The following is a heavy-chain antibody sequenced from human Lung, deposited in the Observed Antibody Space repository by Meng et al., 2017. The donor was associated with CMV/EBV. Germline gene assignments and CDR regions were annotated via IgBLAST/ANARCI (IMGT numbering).Heavy chain of an antibody. Sequence: GESLKISCAASGFTFTSYAMSWVRQAPGKGLEWVSAISGSGGSTYYADSVKGRFTISRDNSKNTLYLQMNSLRAEDTAVYYCAKDGVVIPEGGMDVSGQGTSVTVSS. V-gene: IGHV3-23*01. D-gene: IGHD2-2*01. J-gene: IGHJ6*01. CDR3: AKDGVVIPEGGMDV. CDR1: GFTFTSYA. CDR2: ISGSGGST.